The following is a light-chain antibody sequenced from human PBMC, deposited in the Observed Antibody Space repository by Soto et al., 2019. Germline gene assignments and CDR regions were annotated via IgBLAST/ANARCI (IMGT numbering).Light chain of an antibody. J-gene: IGLJ1*01. CDR3: SSKTSSRTPFV. CDR2: EVN. CDR1: SSDVGGYNY. Sequence: QSALTQPASVSGSPGQSITISCTGTSSDVGGYNYVSWYQQHPGNAPRLMIYEVNNRPSGVPNRFSGYKSGNTASLTISGLQAEDEADYYCSSKTSSRTPFVFGTGTKVTVL. V-gene: IGLV2-14*01.